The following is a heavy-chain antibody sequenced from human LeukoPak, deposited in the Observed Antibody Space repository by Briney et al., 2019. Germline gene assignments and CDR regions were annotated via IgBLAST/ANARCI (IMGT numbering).Heavy chain of an antibody. Sequence: ASVKVSCKASGYTFTSYYMHWVRQAPGQGLEWMGIINPSGGSTSYAQKFQGRVTMTRDTSTSTVYMELSSLGSEDTAVYYCARVGDYYGSGSYSNYYYMDVWGKGTTVTISS. D-gene: IGHD3-10*01. CDR3: ARVGDYYGSGSYSNYYYMDV. CDR1: GYTFTSYY. CDR2: INPSGGST. J-gene: IGHJ6*03. V-gene: IGHV1-46*01.